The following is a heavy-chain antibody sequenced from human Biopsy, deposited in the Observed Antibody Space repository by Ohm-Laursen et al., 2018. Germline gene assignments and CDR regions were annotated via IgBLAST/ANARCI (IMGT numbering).Heavy chain of an antibody. Sequence: GTLSLTCTVSGDPVTKYYWGWIRQPPGKGLEWIGHIYYSVMTNYNPSLQSRVSISVDTSRNQVSLTLSSVTAADTAVYYCARDSGILNYGNFKYYHYYGMDVWGQGTKVIVSS. V-gene: IGHV4-59*02. CDR2: IYYSVMT. CDR3: ARDSGILNYGNFKYYHYYGMDV. J-gene: IGHJ6*02. CDR1: GDPVTKYY. D-gene: IGHD4-11*01.